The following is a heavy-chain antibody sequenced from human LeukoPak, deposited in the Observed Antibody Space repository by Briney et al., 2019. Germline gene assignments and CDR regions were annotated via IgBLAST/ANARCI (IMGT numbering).Heavy chain of an antibody. CDR3: ASAASYYGDTAFDI. CDR1: GDSVSSNSAD. D-gene: IGHD4-17*01. J-gene: IGHJ3*02. Sequence: SQTLSLTCAISGDSVSSNSADWNWIRQSPSRGLEWLGRTYYRSKWYNGYAVSVKSRITINPDTSKNQFSLQLDSVTPEDTAVYYCASAASYYGDTAFDIWGQGTMVTVSS. CDR2: TYYRSKWYN. V-gene: IGHV6-1*01.